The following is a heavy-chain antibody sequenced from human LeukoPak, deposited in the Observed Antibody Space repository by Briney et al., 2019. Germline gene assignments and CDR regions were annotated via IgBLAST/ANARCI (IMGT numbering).Heavy chain of an antibody. V-gene: IGHV3-30*02. CDR1: GFTFSSYG. CDR3: ARSPSGRKWAPFDY. CDR2: IRYDGSNN. Sequence: GGSLRLSCAASGFTFSSYGMHWVRQAPGKGLEWVTFIRYDGSNNYYADAVKGRFTISRDNAKNSLYLQMNSLRAEDTALYYCARSPSGRKWAPFDYWGQGTLVTVSS. D-gene: IGHD1-26*01. J-gene: IGHJ4*02.